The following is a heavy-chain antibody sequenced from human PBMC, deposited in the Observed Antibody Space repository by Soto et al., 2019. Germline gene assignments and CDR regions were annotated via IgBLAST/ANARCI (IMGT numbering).Heavy chain of an antibody. CDR2: ISYDGSNK. CDR3: RGSGRAKFDP. V-gene: IGHV3-30-3*01. D-gene: IGHD3-10*01. J-gene: IGHJ5*02. Sequence: GGSLRLSCAASGFTFSSYAMHWVRQAPGKGLERVAVISYDGSNKYYADSVKGRFTISRDNSKNTLYLQMNSLRAEDTAVYYCRGSGRAKFDPWGQETLVTVSS. CDR1: GFTFSSYA.